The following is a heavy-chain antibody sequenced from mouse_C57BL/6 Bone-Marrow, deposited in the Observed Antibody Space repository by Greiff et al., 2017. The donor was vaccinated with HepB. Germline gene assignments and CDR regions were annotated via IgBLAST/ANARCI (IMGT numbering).Heavy chain of an antibody. Sequence: VKLQQPGAELVMPGASVKLSCKASGYTFTSYWMHWVKQRPGQGLEWIGEIDPSDSYTNYNQKFKGKSTLTVDKSSSTAYMPLSSLTSEDSAVYYCARLGFTPVVDRYFDVWGTGTTVTVSS. V-gene: IGHV1-69*01. CDR3: ARLGFTPVVDRYFDV. CDR1: GYTFTSYW. CDR2: IDPSDSYT. J-gene: IGHJ1*03. D-gene: IGHD1-1*01.